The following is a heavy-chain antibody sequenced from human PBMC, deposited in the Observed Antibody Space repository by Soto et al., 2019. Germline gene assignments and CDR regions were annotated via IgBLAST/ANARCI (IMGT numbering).Heavy chain of an antibody. V-gene: IGHV3-33*01. CDR3: VRAAGYSGNDYVYYYGMDV. J-gene: IGHJ6*02. CDR1: GFTFRNYG. D-gene: IGHD5-12*01. CDR2: VWYDGGNK. Sequence: QVQLVESGGGVVQPGRSLRLSCAASGFTFRNYGMHWVRQAPAKGLEWVALVWYDGGNKNYVDSVKGRFTISRDNSKNTLYLQMNSLRDEDTAVDYCVRAAGYSGNDYVYYYGMDVWGQGTTVTVSS.